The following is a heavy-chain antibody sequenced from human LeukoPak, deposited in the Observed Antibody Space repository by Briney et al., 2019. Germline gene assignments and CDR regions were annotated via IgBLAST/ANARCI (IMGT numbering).Heavy chain of an antibody. V-gene: IGHV3-48*03. CDR3: ARGFRYSSGWYYFDN. D-gene: IGHD6-19*01. Sequence: GGSLRLSCAASGFTFSSYEMNWVRQAPGKGLEWVSYISSSGSTIYYADSVKGRFTISRDNSKNTLYLQMNSLRAEDTAVYYCARGFRYSSGWYYFDNWGQGTLVTVSS. J-gene: IGHJ4*02. CDR2: ISSSGSTI. CDR1: GFTFSSYE.